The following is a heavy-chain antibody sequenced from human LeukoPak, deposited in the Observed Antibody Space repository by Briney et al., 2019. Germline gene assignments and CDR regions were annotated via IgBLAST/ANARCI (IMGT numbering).Heavy chain of an antibody. D-gene: IGHD1-1*01. CDR1: GFTFSSYA. J-gene: IGHJ4*02. Sequence: GGSLRLSCAASGFTFSSYAMHWVRQAPGKGLEWVAVISYDGSNKYYADSVKGRFTISRDNSKNTLYLQMNSLRAEDTAVYYCARSNVNEPFYFDYWGQGTLVTVSS. CDR3: ARSNVNEPFYFDY. V-gene: IGHV3-30-3*01. CDR2: ISYDGSNK.